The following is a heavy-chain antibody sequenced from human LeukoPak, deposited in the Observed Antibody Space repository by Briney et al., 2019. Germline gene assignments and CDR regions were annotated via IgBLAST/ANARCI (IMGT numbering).Heavy chain of an antibody. J-gene: IGHJ5*02. D-gene: IGHD3-10*01. CDR1: GGSISSGDYY. CDR3: ARKYYYGSGSYRWFDP. Sequence: SETLSLTCTVSGGSISSGDYYWSWIRQPPGKGLEWIGYIYYSGSTYYNPSLKSRVTISVDTSKNQFSLKLSSVTAADTAVYYCARKYYYGSGSYRWFDPWGQGTLVTVS. CDR2: IYYSGST. V-gene: IGHV4-30-4*01.